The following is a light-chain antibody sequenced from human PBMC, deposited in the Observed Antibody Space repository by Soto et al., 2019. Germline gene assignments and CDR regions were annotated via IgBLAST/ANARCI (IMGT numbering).Light chain of an antibody. CDR3: SSYTSSSTWV. V-gene: IGLV2-14*01. CDR2: EVT. J-gene: IGLJ3*02. CDR1: SSDVGRYNY. Sequence: QSALTRPASVSGSPGQSITISCTGTSSDVGRYNYVSWYQQHPGKAPKLMIYEVTNRPSGVSNRFSGSKSGNTASLTISGLQAEDEADYYCSSYTSSSTWVFGGGTKLTVL.